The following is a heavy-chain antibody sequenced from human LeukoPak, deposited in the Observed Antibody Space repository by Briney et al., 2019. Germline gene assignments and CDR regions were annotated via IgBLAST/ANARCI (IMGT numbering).Heavy chain of an antibody. J-gene: IGHJ6*02. CDR1: GFIFTSYH. D-gene: IGHD5-24*01. Sequence: GGSLRLSCAASGFIFTSYHMNWVRQAPGKGLEWVAVISYDGSNKYYADSVKGRFTISRDNSKNTLYLQMNSLRAEDTAVYYCAKDREMATTGDYYYGMDVWGQGTTVTVSS. CDR3: AKDREMATTGDYYYGMDV. V-gene: IGHV3-30*18. CDR2: ISYDGSNK.